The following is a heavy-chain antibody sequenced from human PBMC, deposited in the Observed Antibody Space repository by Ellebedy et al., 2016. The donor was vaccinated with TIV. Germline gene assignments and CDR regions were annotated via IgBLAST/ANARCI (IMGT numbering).Heavy chain of an antibody. CDR2: ISGSGGST. D-gene: IGHD6-13*01. V-gene: IGHV3-23*01. J-gene: IGHJ4*02. CDR1: GFTFSSYA. Sequence: GESLKISXAASGFTFSSYAMSWVRQAPGKGLEWVSAISGSGGSTYYADSVKGRFTISRDNSKNTLYLQMNSLRAEDTAVYYCANGGILGAYSSSWYQYYFDYWGQGTLVTVSS. CDR3: ANGGILGAYSSSWYQYYFDY.